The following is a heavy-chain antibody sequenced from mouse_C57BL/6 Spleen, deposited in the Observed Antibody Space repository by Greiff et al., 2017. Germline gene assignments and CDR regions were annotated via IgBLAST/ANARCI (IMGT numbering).Heavy chain of an antibody. CDR3: ARSGDYGWFAY. CDR1: GFTFSSYG. CDR2: ISSGGSYT. Sequence: EVKLMESGGDLVKPGGSLKLSCAASGFTFSSYGMSWVRQTPDKRLEWVATISSGGSYTYYPDSVKGRFTISRDNAKNTLYLQMSSLKSEDTAMYYCARSGDYGWFAYWGQGTLVTVSA. D-gene: IGHD2-4*01. V-gene: IGHV5-6*01. J-gene: IGHJ3*01.